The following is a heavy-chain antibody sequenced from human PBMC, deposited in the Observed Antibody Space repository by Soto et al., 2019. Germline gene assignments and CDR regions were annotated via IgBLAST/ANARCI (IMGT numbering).Heavy chain of an antibody. CDR2: INPNSGGT. V-gene: IGHV1-2*04. D-gene: IGHD3-9*01. J-gene: IGHJ4*02. CDR1: GYTFTGYY. CDR3: ARAEPLVTQYYFDY. Sequence: QVQLVQSGAEVKKPGVSVKVSCKASGYTFTGYYMHWVRQAPGQGLEWMGWINPNSGGTNYAQKFQGWVTMTRDTSISTAYMELSRLRSDDTAVYYCARAEPLVTQYYFDYWGQGTLVTVSS.